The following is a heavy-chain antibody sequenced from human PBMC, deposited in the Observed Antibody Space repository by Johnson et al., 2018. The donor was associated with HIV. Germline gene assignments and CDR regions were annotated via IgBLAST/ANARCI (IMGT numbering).Heavy chain of an antibody. CDR2: IYSGGST. Sequence: VQLVESGGGLVQPGRSLRLSCAASGFTVSSNYMSWVRQAPGQGLAWVSVIYSGGSTYYADSVKGRFTISRENAKNSLYLQLNSLRAGDTAVYDCARDQATGAFDIWGQGTMVTVSS. J-gene: IGHJ3*02. V-gene: IGHV3-66*01. D-gene: IGHD1-26*01. CDR3: ARDQATGAFDI. CDR1: GFTVSSNY.